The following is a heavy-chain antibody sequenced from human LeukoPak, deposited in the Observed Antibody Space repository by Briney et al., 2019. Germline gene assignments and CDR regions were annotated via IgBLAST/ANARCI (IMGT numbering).Heavy chain of an antibody. D-gene: IGHD6-19*01. J-gene: IGHJ4*02. Sequence: GSLRLSCAASGFTFSSYGMHWVRQAPGKGLEWVAFIRYDGSNKYYADSVKGRFTISRDDSKNTLYLQMNSLRAEDTAVYYCAKDEASRIAVAGFFDYWGQGTLVTVSS. CDR2: IRYDGSNK. CDR3: AKDEASRIAVAGFFDY. V-gene: IGHV3-30*02. CDR1: GFTFSSYG.